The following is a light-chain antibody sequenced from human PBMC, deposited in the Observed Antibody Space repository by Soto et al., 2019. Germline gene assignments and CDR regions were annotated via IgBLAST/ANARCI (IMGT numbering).Light chain of an antibody. CDR3: QSYDSTLSGLYV. CDR2: GNN. Sequence: QSVLTQPPSMSGAPGQRVTISFTGTSANIGAGYDVHWYQQLPGMAPKLLIFGNNKRPSGVPDRFSGSKSGTSASLAITGLQADDEADYFCQSYDSTLSGLYVLGTGTKLTVL. CDR1: SANIGAGYD. V-gene: IGLV1-40*01. J-gene: IGLJ1*01.